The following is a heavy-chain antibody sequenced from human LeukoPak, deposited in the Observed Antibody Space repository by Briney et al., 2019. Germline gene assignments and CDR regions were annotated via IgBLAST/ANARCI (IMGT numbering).Heavy chain of an antibody. D-gene: IGHD3-3*01. V-gene: IGHV1-2*02. CDR3: ARGFRVSITIFGVVTPSNYYYYMDV. CDR1: GYTFTGYY. J-gene: IGHJ6*03. CDR2: INPNSGGT. Sequence: ASVKVSCKASGYTFTGYYMHWVRQAPGQGLEWMGWINPNSGGTNYAQKFQGRVTMTRDTSISTAYMELSRLRSEDTAVYYCARGFRVSITIFGVVTPSNYYYYMDVWGKGTTVTVSS.